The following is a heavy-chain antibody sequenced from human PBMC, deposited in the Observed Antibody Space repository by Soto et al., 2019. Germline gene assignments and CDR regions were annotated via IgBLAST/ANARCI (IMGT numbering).Heavy chain of an antibody. CDR1: GGTFSSYA. V-gene: IGHV1-69*12. CDR2: IIPIFGTA. J-gene: IGHJ3*02. Sequence: QVQLVQSGAEVKKPGSSVKVSCKASGGTFSSYAISWVRQAPGQGLEWMGGIIPIFGTANYAQKFQGRVTITADESTSTAYMELSSLRSEDTAVYYCARKGSGWYNRTAAFDIWGQGTMVTVSS. D-gene: IGHD6-19*01. CDR3: ARKGSGWYNRTAAFDI.